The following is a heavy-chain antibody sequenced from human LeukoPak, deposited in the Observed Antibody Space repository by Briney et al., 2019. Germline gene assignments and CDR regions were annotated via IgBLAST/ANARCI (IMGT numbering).Heavy chain of an antibody. CDR1: GFTFNTYG. V-gene: IGHV3-53*01. D-gene: IGHD6-13*01. CDR3: ARSLKGIAAAGLDY. J-gene: IGHJ4*02. CDR2: IYSGGST. Sequence: GGTLRLSCAASGFTFNTYGMSWVRQAPGKGLEWVSVIYSGGSTYYADSVKGRFTISRDNSKNTLYLQMNSLRAEDTAVYYCARSLKGIAAAGLDYWGQGTLVTVSS.